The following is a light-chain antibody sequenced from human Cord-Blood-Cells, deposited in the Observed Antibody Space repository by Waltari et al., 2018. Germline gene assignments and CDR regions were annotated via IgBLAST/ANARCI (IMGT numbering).Light chain of an antibody. Sequence: QSALTQPASVSGSPGQSITISCTGTSSDVWSYNLVSWYQQHPGKATKLMSYEGSKRHSGVSNRFSGSKSDNTASLTISGLQAEDEADYYCCSYAGSSYVFGTGTKVTVL. V-gene: IGLV2-23*01. CDR2: EGS. J-gene: IGLJ1*01. CDR3: CSYAGSSYV. CDR1: SSDVWSYNL.